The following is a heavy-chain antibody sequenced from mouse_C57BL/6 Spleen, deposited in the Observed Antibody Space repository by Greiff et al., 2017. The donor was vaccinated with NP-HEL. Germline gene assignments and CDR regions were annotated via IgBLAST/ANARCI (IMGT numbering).Heavy chain of an antibody. D-gene: IGHD1-1*01. CDR1: GYTFTSYW. CDR2: IDPSDSYT. Sequence: VQLQQPGAELVRPGTSVKLSCKASGYTFTSYWMHWVKQRPGQGLEWIGVIDPSDSYTNYNQKFKGKATLTVDTSSSTAYMQLSSLTSEDSAVYYCAREILYYGSSYRYFDYWGQGTTLTLSS. CDR3: AREILYYGSSYRYFDY. J-gene: IGHJ2*01. V-gene: IGHV1-59*01.